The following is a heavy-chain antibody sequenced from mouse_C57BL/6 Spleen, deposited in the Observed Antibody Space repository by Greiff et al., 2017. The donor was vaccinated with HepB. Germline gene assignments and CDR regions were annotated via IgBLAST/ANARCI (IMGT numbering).Heavy chain of an antibody. Sequence: QVTLKVSDPGILQSSQTLSLTCSFSGFSLSTSGMGVSWIRQPSGKVLEWLAHIYWDDDKRYNPCLKSPLTISKDTSRNQVFHKITSVDTADTATYNCARRRDRGYAMDYWGQGTTVTVSS. V-gene: IGHV8-12*01. CDR2: IYWDDDK. D-gene: IGHD3-3*01. CDR1: GFSLSTSGMG. J-gene: IGHJ4*01. CDR3: ARRRDRGYAMDY.